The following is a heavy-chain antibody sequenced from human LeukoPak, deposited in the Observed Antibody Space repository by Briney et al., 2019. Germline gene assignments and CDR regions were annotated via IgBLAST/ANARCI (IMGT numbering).Heavy chain of an antibody. CDR3: ARHIYCGGDCSPPVY. Sequence: PSETLSLTCTVSGGSISSYYWSWIRQPPGKGLEWLGYIYYSGTTTYNPSLKSRVTISVDMSKNQFSLKLSSVTAADTAVYYCARHIYCGGDCSPPVYWGQGTLVTVSS. J-gene: IGHJ4*02. CDR2: IYYSGTT. D-gene: IGHD2-21*02. V-gene: IGHV4-59*08. CDR1: GGSISSYY.